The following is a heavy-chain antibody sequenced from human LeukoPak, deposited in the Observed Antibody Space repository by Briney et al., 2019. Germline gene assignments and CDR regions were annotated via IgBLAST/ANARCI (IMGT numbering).Heavy chain of an antibody. J-gene: IGHJ6*02. Sequence: SGGSLRLSCAASGFTFSIYTMNWVRQAPGKGLEWVSSISSGSTYKYYADSVKGRFTISRDSAKNSLLLQMNSLRADDTAVYYCARDSAAYDVLTGWMDVWGQGTTVTVSS. CDR1: GFTFSIYT. D-gene: IGHD3-9*01. CDR3: ARDSAAYDVLTGWMDV. CDR2: ISSGSTYK. V-gene: IGHV3-21*01.